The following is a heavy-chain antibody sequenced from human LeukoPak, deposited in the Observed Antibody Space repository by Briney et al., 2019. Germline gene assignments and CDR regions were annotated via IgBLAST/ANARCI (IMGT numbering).Heavy chain of an antibody. V-gene: IGHV4-38-2*02. CDR3: ARDLAWFGELSLYYYYYYMDV. CDR1: GYSISSGYY. J-gene: IGHJ6*03. CDR2: IYHSGST. D-gene: IGHD3-10*01. Sequence: SETLSLTCTVSGYSISSGYYWGWIRQPPGKGLEWIGSIYHSGSTYYNPSLKSRVTISVDTSKNQVSLKLSSVTAADTAVYYCARDLAWFGELSLYYYYYYMDVWGKGTTVTVSS.